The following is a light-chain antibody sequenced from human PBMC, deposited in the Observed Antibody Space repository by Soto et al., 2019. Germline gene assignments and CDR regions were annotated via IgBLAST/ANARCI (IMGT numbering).Light chain of an antibody. CDR3: QVWDTMTDHPV. J-gene: IGLJ7*01. CDR2: DNS. CDR1: NIATKR. V-gene: IGLV3-21*02. Sequence: SYELTQPPSVSVAPGQTATITCGGNNIATKRVHWYQQRPGQAPVLVVYDNSDRPSGFPERFSGSNSGSTATLTVSRLEAGDEADYYCQVWDTMTDHPVFGGGTQLTVL.